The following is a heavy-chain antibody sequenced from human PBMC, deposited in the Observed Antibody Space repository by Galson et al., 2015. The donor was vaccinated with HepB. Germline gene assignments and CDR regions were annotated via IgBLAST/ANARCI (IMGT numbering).Heavy chain of an antibody. V-gene: IGHV3-30*18. Sequence: SLRLSCAASGFTFSSYGMHWVRQAPGKGLEWVAVIPYDGSNKYYADSVKGRFTISRDNSKNTLYLQMNSLRAEDTAVYYCAKAPDRSTFSTQPWFDPWGQGTLVTVSS. D-gene: IGHD2-2*01. CDR2: IPYDGSNK. J-gene: IGHJ5*02. CDR1: GFTFSSYG. CDR3: AKAPDRSTFSTQPWFDP.